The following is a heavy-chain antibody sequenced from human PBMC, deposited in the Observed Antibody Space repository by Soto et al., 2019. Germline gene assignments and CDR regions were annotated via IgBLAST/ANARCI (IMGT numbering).Heavy chain of an antibody. CDR3: VRALAAVQE. CDR1: GGSFSGYY. V-gene: IGHV4-34*01. Sequence: SETLSLTCAVYGGSFSGYYCSWVRQPPGKGLEWIGEISHSGSTNYNSSLESRVTISVDTSKNQLFLKLSSVTAADTAVYYCVRALAAVQEWGQGTPVTVSS. CDR2: ISHSGST. J-gene: IGHJ4*02. D-gene: IGHD6-13*01.